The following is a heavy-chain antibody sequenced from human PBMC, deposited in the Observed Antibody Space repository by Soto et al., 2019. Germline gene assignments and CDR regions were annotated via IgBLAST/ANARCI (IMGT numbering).Heavy chain of an antibody. CDR1: GFTFSSYG. CDR3: AKEYSSGWYYFDY. D-gene: IGHD6-19*01. Sequence: QVQLVESGGGVVQPGRSLRLSCAASGFTFSSYGMHWVRQAPGKGLEWVADISYDGSIKYYADSVKGRFTISRDNSKNTLFLHMNSLRAEDTAVYYCAKEYSSGWYYFDYWGQGTLVTVSS. V-gene: IGHV3-30*18. J-gene: IGHJ4*02. CDR2: ISYDGSIK.